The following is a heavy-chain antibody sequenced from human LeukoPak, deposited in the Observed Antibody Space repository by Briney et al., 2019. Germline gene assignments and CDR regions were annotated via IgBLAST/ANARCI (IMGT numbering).Heavy chain of an antibody. CDR1: GFIFSDYY. J-gene: IGHJ4*02. V-gene: IGHV4-34*01. CDR2: INHSGST. Sequence: GSLRLSCAASGFIFSDYYMTWIRQPPGKGLEWIGEINHSGSTNYNPSLKSRVTISVDTSKNQFSLKLSSVTAADTAVYYCARGGIAAAGTLDYWGQGTLVTVSS. CDR3: ARGGIAAAGTLDY. D-gene: IGHD6-13*01.